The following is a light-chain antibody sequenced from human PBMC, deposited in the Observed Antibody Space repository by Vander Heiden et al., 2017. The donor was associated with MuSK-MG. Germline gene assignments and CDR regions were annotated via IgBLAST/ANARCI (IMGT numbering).Light chain of an antibody. V-gene: IGKV1-12*01. CDR1: QRINSW. CDR3: QQANSFPAT. CDR2: SSS. Sequence: DIQMTQPPSSVSASVGDRVTITCRASQRINSWLAWYQQKPGKAPKLLIYSSSSLQSGVPSRFSGSGSGTDFTLTISSLQPEDFAIYYCQQANSFPATFGGGTKVEIK. J-gene: IGKJ4*01.